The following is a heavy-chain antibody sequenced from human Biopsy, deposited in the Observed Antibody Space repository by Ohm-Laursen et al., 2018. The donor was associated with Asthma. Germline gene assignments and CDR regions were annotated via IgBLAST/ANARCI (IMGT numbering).Heavy chain of an antibody. CDR2: INVEGTTT. D-gene: IGHD3-22*01. CDR1: GFTFTDYW. V-gene: IGHV3-74*01. Sequence: GSLRLSCAASGFTFTDYWMHWVRQAPGKGLVWVSRINVEGTTTNYADSVKGRFTISRDNAKNTLYLQMNSLRAEDTAVYYCAKARVHHLYDSSGYYQHDWGQGTLVTVSS. CDR3: AKARVHHLYDSSGYYQHD. J-gene: IGHJ4*02.